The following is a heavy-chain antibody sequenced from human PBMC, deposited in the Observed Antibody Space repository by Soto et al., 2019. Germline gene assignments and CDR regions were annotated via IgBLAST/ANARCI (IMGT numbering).Heavy chain of an antibody. Sequence: PSETLSLTCTVSGGSISSSSYYWGWIRQPPGKGLEWIGSIYYSGSTYYNPSLKSRVTISVDTSKNQFSLKLSSVTAADTAVYYCARRGVVRLYYYYGMDVWGQGTTVTVSS. CDR2: IYYSGST. D-gene: IGHD3-3*01. CDR3: ARRGVVRLYYYYGMDV. V-gene: IGHV4-39*01. J-gene: IGHJ6*02. CDR1: GGSISSSSYY.